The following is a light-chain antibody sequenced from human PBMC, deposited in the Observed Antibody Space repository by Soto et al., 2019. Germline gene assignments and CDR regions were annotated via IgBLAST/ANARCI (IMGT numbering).Light chain of an antibody. CDR1: SSNVRSNT. CDR2: SNN. CDR3: AAWDDSLNGVV. Sequence: QSVLTQPPSASGTPEQRVTISCSGSSSNVRSNTVNWYQHLPGTAPKLLIYSNNLRPSGVPDRFSGSKSGTSASLAISGLQSEDESDYYCAAWDDSLNGVVFGGGTKLTVL. V-gene: IGLV1-44*01. J-gene: IGLJ2*01.